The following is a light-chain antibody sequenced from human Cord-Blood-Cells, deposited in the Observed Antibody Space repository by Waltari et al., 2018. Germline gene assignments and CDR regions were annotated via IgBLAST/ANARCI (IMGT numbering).Light chain of an antibody. CDR3: QQYNNWPLYS. CDR2: GAS. V-gene: IGKV3-15*01. CDR1: QSVSSN. J-gene: IGKJ2*03. Sequence: EIVMTPSPATLSVSPGERATLSCRASQSVSSNLDWYQQKPGQAPRLLIYGASTRATCIPARFSGSGSGTEFTLTISSLQSEDFAVYYCQQYNNWPLYSFGQGTKLEIK.